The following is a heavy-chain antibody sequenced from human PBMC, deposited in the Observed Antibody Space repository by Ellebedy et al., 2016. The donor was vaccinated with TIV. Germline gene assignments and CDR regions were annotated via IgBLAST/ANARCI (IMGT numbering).Heavy chain of an antibody. CDR2: LYYSGTT. V-gene: IGHV4-39*01. CDR3: ARRTGFDWFSDYGMDV. D-gene: IGHD3-9*01. J-gene: IGHJ6*02. CDR1: GGSISSSRYY. Sequence: SETLSLTCTVSGGSISSSRYYRGWIRQPPGKGLEWIGSLYYSGTTYYNPSLKSRVTISVDTSKNQFSLKLSSVTAADTAMYYCARRTGFDWFSDYGMDVWGQGTTVTVSS.